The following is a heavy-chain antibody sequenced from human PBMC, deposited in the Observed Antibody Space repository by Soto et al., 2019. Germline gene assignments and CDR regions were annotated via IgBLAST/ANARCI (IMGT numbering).Heavy chain of an antibody. CDR1: GFTFSGSA. CDR2: IRSKANSYAT. D-gene: IGHD4-17*01. CDR3: TRLEDNTVTAYWYFAL. V-gene: IGHV3-73*01. J-gene: IGHJ2*01. Sequence: GGSLRLSCAASGFTFSGSAMHWVRQASGKGLEWVGHIRSKANSYATAYAASVKGRFTISRDDSKNTAYLQMNSLKTEDTAVYYRTRLEDNTVTAYWYFALWGRGTLVTVSS.